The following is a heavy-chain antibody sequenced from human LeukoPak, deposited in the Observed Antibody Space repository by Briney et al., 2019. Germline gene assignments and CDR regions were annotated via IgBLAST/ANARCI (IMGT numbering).Heavy chain of an antibody. V-gene: IGHV1-69*04. CDR1: GGTFSSYA. J-gene: IGHJ6*02. CDR3: ARVKYVAAAGPDLNYYYYYGMDV. Sequence: SVKVSCKASGGTFSSYAISWVRQAPGQGLEWMGRIIPILGIANYAQKFQGRVTITADKSTSTAYMELSRLRSEDTAVYYCARVKYVAAAGPDLNYYYYYGMDVWGQGTTVTVSS. D-gene: IGHD6-13*01. CDR2: IIPILGIA.